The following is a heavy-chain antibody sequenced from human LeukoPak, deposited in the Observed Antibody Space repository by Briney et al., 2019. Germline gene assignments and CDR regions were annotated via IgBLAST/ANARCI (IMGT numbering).Heavy chain of an antibody. CDR3: ARGNSGSYV. Sequence: SETLSLTCTVSGGSISSGGYYWSWIRQPPGKGLEWIGYIYHSGSTYYNPSLKSRVTISVDRSKNQFSLKLSSVTAADTAVYYCARGNSGSYVWGQGTLVTVSS. J-gene: IGHJ4*02. CDR1: GGSISSGGYY. V-gene: IGHV4-30-2*01. D-gene: IGHD1-26*01. CDR2: IYHSGST.